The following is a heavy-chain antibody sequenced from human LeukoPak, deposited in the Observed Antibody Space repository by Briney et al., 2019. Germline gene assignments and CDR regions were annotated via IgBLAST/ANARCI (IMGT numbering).Heavy chain of an antibody. CDR3: AREYCGGDCYFGMDV. J-gene: IGHJ6*02. CDR1: GGTFSSYA. V-gene: IGHV1-69*13. Sequence: SVTVSCTASGGTFSSYAISWVRQAPGQGLEWMGGIIPIFGTANYAQKFQGRVTITADESTSTAYMELSSLRSEDTAVYYCAREYCGGDCYFGMDVWGQGTTVTVSS. D-gene: IGHD2-21*02. CDR2: IIPIFGTA.